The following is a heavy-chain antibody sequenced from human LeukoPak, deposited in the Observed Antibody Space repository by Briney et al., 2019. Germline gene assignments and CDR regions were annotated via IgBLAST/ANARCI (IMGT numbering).Heavy chain of an antibody. CDR2: INAGNGNK. CDR1: GYTFPSYA. D-gene: IGHD3-9*01. CDR3: ARAYYDFLTGYSGNWFDP. V-gene: IGHV1-3*01. J-gene: IGHJ5*02. Sequence: ASVKVSCKASGYTFPSYAIHWVRQAPEQRLEWMGWINAGNGNKKYSQKFQGRVTITRDTSASTGYMELSSLRSEDPAVYYCARAYYDFLTGYSGNWFDPWGQGTLVTVSS.